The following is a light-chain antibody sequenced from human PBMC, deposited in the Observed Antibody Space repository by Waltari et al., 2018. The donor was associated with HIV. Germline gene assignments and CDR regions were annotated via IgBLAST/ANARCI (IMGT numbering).Light chain of an antibody. J-gene: IGKJ1*01. CDR3: QQHYSTPWT. CDR1: QSVLSSSNNKNY. V-gene: IGKV4-1*01. CDR2: WAS. Sequence: DIVMTQSPDFLAVSLGERATIKCKSSQSVLSSSNNKNYLYWYQQKPGQPPKLLIYWASTRESGVPDRFSGSGSGTDFTLTISSLQAEDVAVYYCQQHYSTPWTFGQGTKVEIK.